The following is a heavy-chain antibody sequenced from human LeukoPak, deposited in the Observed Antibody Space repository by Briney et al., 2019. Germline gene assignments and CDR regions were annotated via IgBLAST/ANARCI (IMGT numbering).Heavy chain of an antibody. Sequence: SETLSLTCADYGGSFSGYYWSWIRQPPGKGLEWIGEINHSGSINYNPSLKSRVTISVDKSKNQFSLKLSSVTAADTAVYYCARDRWELRREGFDYWGQGTLVTVSS. J-gene: IGHJ4*02. CDR1: GGSFSGYY. V-gene: IGHV4-34*01. CDR2: INHSGSI. D-gene: IGHD1-26*01. CDR3: ARDRWELRREGFDY.